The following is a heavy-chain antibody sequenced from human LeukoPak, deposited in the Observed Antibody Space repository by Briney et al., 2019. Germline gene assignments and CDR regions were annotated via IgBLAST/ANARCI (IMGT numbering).Heavy chain of an antibody. CDR1: GCTFSSYG. V-gene: IGHV3-30*02. CDR3: AKNLAYNWNHDVLFDH. J-gene: IGHJ4*02. D-gene: IGHD1-14*01. CDR2: IGYDGSNK. Sequence: GGSLRLSCAESGCTFSSYGMQWVRQAPGKGLEWVVFIGYDGSNKYYADSVKGRFTISRDNSKNTLYLQMNSLRAEDTAVYYCAKNLAYNWNHDVLFDHWGQGTLVTVSS.